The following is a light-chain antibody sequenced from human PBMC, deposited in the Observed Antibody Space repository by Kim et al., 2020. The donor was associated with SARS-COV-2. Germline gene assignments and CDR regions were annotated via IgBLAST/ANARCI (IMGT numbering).Light chain of an antibody. CDR3: NSRDSSGNHLRV. J-gene: IGLJ1*01. Sequence: SELTQDPAVSVALGQTVRITCQGDSLRSYYASWYQQKPGQAPVLVIYGKNNRPSGIPDRFSGYSSGNTASLTITGAQAEDEADYYCNSRDSSGNHLRVFG. CDR2: GKN. V-gene: IGLV3-19*01. CDR1: SLRSYY.